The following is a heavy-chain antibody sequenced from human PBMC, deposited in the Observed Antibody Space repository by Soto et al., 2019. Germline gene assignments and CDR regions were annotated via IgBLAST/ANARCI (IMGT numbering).Heavy chain of an antibody. CDR3: ARGRSGWDWQGFDY. CDR1: GYTYISYC. CDR2: ISAYNGNT. V-gene: IGHV1-18*01. Sequence: QVQLVQSGAEVKKPGGSVRISCKASGYTYISYCISWVRQAPGQGLEWMGCISAYNGNTNYAQKLQGRVTMTTDTSTSTAYMELRCLRADDTAVYYGARGRSGWDWQGFDYCGQGPLVTVSS. D-gene: IGHD6-19*01. J-gene: IGHJ4*02.